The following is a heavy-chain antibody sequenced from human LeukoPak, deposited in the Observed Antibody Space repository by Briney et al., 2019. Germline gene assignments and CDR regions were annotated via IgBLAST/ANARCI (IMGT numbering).Heavy chain of an antibody. CDR2: ISGSGGST. D-gene: IGHD1-26*01. V-gene: IGHV3-23*01. J-gene: IGHJ4*02. CDR1: GFTFSSYA. CDR3: ARSIVGAYYFDY. Sequence: GGSLTLSCAASGFTFSSYAMSWVRQPPGKGLEWVSAISGSGGSTYYADSVKGRFTISRDNSKNTLYLQMNSLRAEDTAVYYCARSIVGAYYFDYWGQGTLVTVSS.